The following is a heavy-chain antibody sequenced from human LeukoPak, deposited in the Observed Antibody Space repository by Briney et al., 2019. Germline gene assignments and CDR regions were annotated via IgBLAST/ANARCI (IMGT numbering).Heavy chain of an antibody. CDR1: GGTFSSYA. CDR3: ARVEGGSGKYYYYYYYMDV. V-gene: IGHV1-69*05. CDR2: IIPIFGTA. J-gene: IGHJ6*03. D-gene: IGHD3-10*01. Sequence: GASVKVSCKASGGTFSSYAISWVRQAPGQGLEWMGGIIPIFGTANYAQKFQGRVTMTTDTSTSTAYMELRSLRSDDTAVYYCARVEGGSGKYYYYYYYMDVWGKGTTVTISS.